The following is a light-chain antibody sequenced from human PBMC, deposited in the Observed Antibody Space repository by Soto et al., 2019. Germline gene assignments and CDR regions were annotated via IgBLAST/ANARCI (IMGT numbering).Light chain of an antibody. CDR1: SGDDGAYNY. CDR2: GVT. CDR3: FSHRGGDSHV. Sequence: QSVLTQPACVSVSPGQTISISCAGTSGDDGAYNYVSWEQQYPGKAPKLMIYGVTNRPSGVSNRFSSSKTGNTASLTISGLQAEDEADYYCFSHRGGDSHVFGTGTKVTVL. V-gene: IGLV2-14*01. J-gene: IGLJ1*01.